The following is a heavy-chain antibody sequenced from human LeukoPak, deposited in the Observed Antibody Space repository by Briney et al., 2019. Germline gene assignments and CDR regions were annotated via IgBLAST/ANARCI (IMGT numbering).Heavy chain of an antibody. CDR1: GVSFSSSSYY. J-gene: IGHJ4*02. V-gene: IGHV4-39*07. CDR3: ARGSYRDIVVVPAAGDY. D-gene: IGHD2-2*01. Sequence: PSETLSLTCIVSGVSFSSSSYYWGWIRQPPGKGLEWIGSIYYSGSTYYNPSPKSRVTISVDTSKNQFSLKLSSVTAADTAVYYCARGSYRDIVVVPAAGDYWGQGTLVTVSS. CDR2: IYYSGST.